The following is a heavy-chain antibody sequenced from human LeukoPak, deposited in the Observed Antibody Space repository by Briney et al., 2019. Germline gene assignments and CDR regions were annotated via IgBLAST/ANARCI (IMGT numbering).Heavy chain of an antibody. CDR1: GFTFSSYG. CDR2: TSSSDAGT. V-gene: IGHV3-23*01. Sequence: GGSLRLSCAASGFTFSSYGMHWVRQAPGKGLEWVAATSSSDAGTYHADSVRGRFTISRDNSKNTLYLQMNSLRAEDAAVYFCAKAPVTSCRGAYCYPFDSWGQGTLVTVSS. J-gene: IGHJ4*02. CDR3: AKAPVTSCRGAYCYPFDS. D-gene: IGHD2-21*01.